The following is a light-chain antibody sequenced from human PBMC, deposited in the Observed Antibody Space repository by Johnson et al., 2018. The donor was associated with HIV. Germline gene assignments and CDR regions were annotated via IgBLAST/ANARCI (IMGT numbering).Light chain of an antibody. Sequence: QPVLTQPPSVSAAPGQKVTISCSGSSSNIGNNYVSWYQQFPGTAPKLLIYENNKRPSGIPDRFSGSKSGTSATLGITGLQTGDEADYYCGTWDSSLSAVFGTGTKAPVL. J-gene: IGLJ1*01. CDR1: SSNIGNNY. CDR2: ENN. CDR3: GTWDSSLSAV. V-gene: IGLV1-51*02.